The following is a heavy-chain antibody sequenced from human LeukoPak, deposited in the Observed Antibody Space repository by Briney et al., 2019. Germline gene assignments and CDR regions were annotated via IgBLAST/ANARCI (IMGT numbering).Heavy chain of an antibody. J-gene: IGHJ6*02. V-gene: IGHV2-26*01. CDR3: ARISATYYFWNEYCYYDMDV. D-gene: IGHD3-3*01. CDR1: WLPLSNATMG. CDR2: LFSNDEK. Sequence: SGPVLVQPTETLRLTCNLSWLPLSNATMGMSWVRQPPGNALECLTHLFSNDEKSYSTSLKSRLTVAQDTSRSQLVLTMTNMDPVDTATYYCARISATYYFWNEYCYYDMDVWGQGTTVTVSS.